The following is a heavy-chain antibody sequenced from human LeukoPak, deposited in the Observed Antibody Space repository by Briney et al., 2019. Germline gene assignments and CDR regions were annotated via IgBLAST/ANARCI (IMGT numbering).Heavy chain of an antibody. Sequence: GGSLRLSCTTSGFNFNNAWMSWVRQAPGEGLEWVANILPDGSEKYYLDSVKGRFTISRDNPTNSLYLQINSLRAEDTALYYCGRLARNAWYAVDYWGQGTLVTVSS. J-gene: IGHJ4*02. CDR2: ILPDGSEK. D-gene: IGHD6-19*01. CDR3: GRLARNAWYAVDY. CDR1: GFNFNNAW. V-gene: IGHV3-7*01.